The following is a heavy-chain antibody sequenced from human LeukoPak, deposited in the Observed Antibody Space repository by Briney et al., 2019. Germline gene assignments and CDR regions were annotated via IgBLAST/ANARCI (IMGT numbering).Heavy chain of an antibody. V-gene: IGHV3-30*02. CDR3: AKGGSITGTALGPNYMDV. CDR2: IRYDGSNK. CDR1: GFTFSSYG. D-gene: IGHD1-7*01. J-gene: IGHJ6*03. Sequence: AGGSLRLSCAASGFTFSSYGMHWVRQAPGKGLEWVAFIRYDGSNKYYADSVKGRFTISRDNSKNTLYLQMNSLRAEDTAVYYCAKGGSITGTALGPNYMDVWGKGTTVTVSS.